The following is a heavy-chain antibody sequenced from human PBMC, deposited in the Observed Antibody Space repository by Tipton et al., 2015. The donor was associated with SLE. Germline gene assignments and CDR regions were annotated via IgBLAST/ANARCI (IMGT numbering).Heavy chain of an antibody. CDR3: ARGDYDSSGYFGY. D-gene: IGHD3-22*01. CDR1: GYTFTDYY. CDR2: ISPNDDGT. Sequence: QLVQSGAEVKKPGASVKVSCKASGYTFTDYYMHWVRQAPGQGLEWTGWISPNDDGTNYAQEFQGRVTMTRDTSISTAYMELSRLRSDDTAVYYCARGDYDSSGYFGYWGQGTLVTVSS. J-gene: IGHJ4*02. V-gene: IGHV1-2*02.